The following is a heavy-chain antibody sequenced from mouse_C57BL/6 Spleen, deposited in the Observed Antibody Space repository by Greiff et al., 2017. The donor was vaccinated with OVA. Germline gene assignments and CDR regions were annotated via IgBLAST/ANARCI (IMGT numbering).Heavy chain of an antibody. CDR3: ARDGTTARAMDY. J-gene: IGHJ4*01. D-gene: IGHD1-2*01. CDR1: GYTFTSYG. V-gene: IGHV1-81*01. Sequence: VQLQQSGAELARPGASVKLSCKASGYTFTSYGISWVKQRPGQGLEWIGEIYPRSGNTYYNEKFKGKATLTADKSSSTAYMELRSLTSEDSAVYFCARDGTTARAMDYWGQGTSVTVSS. CDR2: IYPRSGNT.